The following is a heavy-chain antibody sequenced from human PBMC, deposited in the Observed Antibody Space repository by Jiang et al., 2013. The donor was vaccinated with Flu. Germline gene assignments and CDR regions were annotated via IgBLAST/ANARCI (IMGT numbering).Heavy chain of an antibody. J-gene: IGHJ4*02. CDR3: ARGPDSGGYYYFY. V-gene: IGHV1-69*02. CDR2: IIPVLDIT. CDR1: GGTFSTYR. D-gene: IGHD3-22*01. Sequence: GAEVKKPGSSVKVSCKASGGTFSTYRLTWVRQAPGQGLEWMGRIIPVLDITDSAQKFQGRVTLSADKSTSTAYMELTSLRSDDTAVYYCARGPDSGGYYYFYWGQGTLVTVSS.